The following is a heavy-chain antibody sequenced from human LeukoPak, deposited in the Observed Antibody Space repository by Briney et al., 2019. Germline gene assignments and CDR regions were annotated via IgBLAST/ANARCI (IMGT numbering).Heavy chain of an antibody. Sequence: SETLSLTCTVSGGSISSYYWSWIRQPAGKGLEWIGRIYTSGSTNYNPSLKSRVTMSVDTSKNQFSLKLSSVTAADTAVYYCARGGIVVTPMNRFDPWGQGTLVTVSS. CDR1: GGSISSYY. D-gene: IGHD3-22*01. CDR2: IYTSGST. J-gene: IGHJ5*02. V-gene: IGHV4-4*07. CDR3: ARGGIVVTPMNRFDP.